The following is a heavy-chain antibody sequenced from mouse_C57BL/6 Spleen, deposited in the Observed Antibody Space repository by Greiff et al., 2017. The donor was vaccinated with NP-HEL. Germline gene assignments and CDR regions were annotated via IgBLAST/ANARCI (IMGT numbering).Heavy chain of an antibody. J-gene: IGHJ2*01. D-gene: IGHD1-1*01. CDR3: AKDQDYGSPTGYYDY. CDR2: IDPNSGGT. CDR1: GYTFTSYW. V-gene: IGHV1-72*01. Sequence: QVQLQQPGAELVKPGASVKLSCKASGYTFTSYWMHWVKQRPGRGLEWIGRIDPNSGGTKYNEQFKSKATLTVDKPSSTAYMPLSSLTSEDSAVSYSAKDQDYGSPTGYYDYWGQGTTLTVSS.